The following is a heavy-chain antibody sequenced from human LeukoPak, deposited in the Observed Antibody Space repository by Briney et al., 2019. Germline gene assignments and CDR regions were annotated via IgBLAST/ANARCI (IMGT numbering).Heavy chain of an antibody. D-gene: IGHD2-8*01. CDR3: ARSNPMYCTNGVCSNYYYYYGMDV. V-gene: IGHV4-4*02. Sequence: SGTLSLTCAVSGGSISSNNWWSWVRQSPGKGLEWIGEIHYSGSTNYNPSLKSRVTISVDTSKNQFSLKLSSVTAADTAVYYCARSNPMYCTNGVCSNYYYYYGMDVWGQGTTVTVSS. CDR1: GGSISSNNW. J-gene: IGHJ6*02. CDR2: IHYSGST.